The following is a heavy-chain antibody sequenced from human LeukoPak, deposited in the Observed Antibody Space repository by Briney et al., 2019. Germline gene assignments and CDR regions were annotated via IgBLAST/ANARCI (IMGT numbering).Heavy chain of an antibody. CDR3: ARVSRRRLVIIYYYYMDV. V-gene: IGHV3-9*01. Sequence: GGSLRLSCAASGFTFDDYAMHWVRQAPGKGLEWVSGISWNSGSIGYADSVKGRFTISRDNSKNTLYLQMNSLRAEDTAVYYCARVSRRRLVIIYYYYMDVWGKGTTVTVSS. CDR1: GFTFDDYA. D-gene: IGHD3-9*01. CDR2: ISWNSGSI. J-gene: IGHJ6*03.